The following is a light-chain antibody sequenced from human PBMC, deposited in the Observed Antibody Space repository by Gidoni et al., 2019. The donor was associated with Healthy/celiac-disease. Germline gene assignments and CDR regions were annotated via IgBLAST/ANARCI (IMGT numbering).Light chain of an antibody. CDR2: KAS. CDR3: QQYNSYSGT. Sequence: QMTQSPSTLSASVGDRVTITCRASQSISSWLAWYQQKPGKAPKLLIYKASSLESGVPSRFSGSGSGTEFTLTISSLQPDDFATYYCQQYNSYSGTFXQXTKVXIK. J-gene: IGKJ1*01. V-gene: IGKV1-5*03. CDR1: QSISSW.